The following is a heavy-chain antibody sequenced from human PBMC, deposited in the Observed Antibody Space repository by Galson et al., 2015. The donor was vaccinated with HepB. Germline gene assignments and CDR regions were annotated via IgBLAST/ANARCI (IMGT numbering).Heavy chain of an antibody. CDR3: AKGPYGRQQLVRQVNWFDP. V-gene: IGHV3-9*01. Sequence: SLRLSCAASGFTFDDYAMHWVRQAPGKGLEWVSGISWNSGSIGYADSVKGRFTISRDNAKNSLYLQMNSLRAEDTALYYCAKGPYGRQQLVRQVNWFDPWGQGTLVTVSS. CDR1: GFTFDDYA. CDR2: ISWNSGSI. D-gene: IGHD6-13*01. J-gene: IGHJ5*02.